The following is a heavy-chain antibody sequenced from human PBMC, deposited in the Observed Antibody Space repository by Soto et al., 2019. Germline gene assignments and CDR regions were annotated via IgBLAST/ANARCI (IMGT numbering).Heavy chain of an antibody. V-gene: IGHV4-59*01. CDR2: IHYSGST. D-gene: IGHD2-21*01. J-gene: IGHJ4*02. Sequence: PSETLSLTCVVSGGSLSSYYWSWIRQPPGKGLEWIGFIHYSGSTNYNPSLKGRVTMSVDTSKNQFSLKLTSVNTADTAIYYCTRGGDPYKTGHWGQGTLVTVSS. CDR1: GGSLSSYY. CDR3: TRGGDPYKTGH.